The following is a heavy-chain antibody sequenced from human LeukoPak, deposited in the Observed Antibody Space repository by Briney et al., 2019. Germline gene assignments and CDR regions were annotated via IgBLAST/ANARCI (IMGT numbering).Heavy chain of an antibody. J-gene: IGHJ5*02. CDR2: MNPNSGNT. CDR3: ARGRWTGYCSSTNCYSGLDP. D-gene: IGHD2-2*02. V-gene: IGHV1-8*02. Sequence: ASVKVSCKASGYTFTSYGISWVRQATGQGLEWMGWMNPNSGNTGYAQKFQGRVTMTRNTAINTAYTELSSLRSDDTAVYYCARGRWTGYCSSTNCYSGLDPWGQGTLVTVSS. CDR1: GYTFTSYG.